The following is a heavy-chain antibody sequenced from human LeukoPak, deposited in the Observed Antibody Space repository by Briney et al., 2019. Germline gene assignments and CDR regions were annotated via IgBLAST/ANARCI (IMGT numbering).Heavy chain of an antibody. CDR2: ISWNGGKT. V-gene: IGHV3-20*04. D-gene: IGHD6-19*01. CDR1: GFRFDGYG. J-gene: IGHJ6*03. Sequence: GGSQRLSCAASGFRFDGYGMSWVRQAPGKGLEWVSGISWNGGKTGYADSVKGRFTISRDNAKNSLYLQMNSLRAEDTAVYFCAKGSKAVLFTRDHYMDVWGKGTTVNISS. CDR3: AKGSKAVLFTRDHYMDV.